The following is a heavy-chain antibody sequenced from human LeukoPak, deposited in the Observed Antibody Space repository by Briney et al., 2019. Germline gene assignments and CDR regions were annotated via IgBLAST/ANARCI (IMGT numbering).Heavy chain of an antibody. Sequence: GGSLRLSCAASGFTFSSYGMHWVRQAPGKGLEWVAVIWYGGSNKYYADSVKGRFTISRDNTKNSLYLQMDSLRAEDTADYYCATSRTLDYWGQGTLATVSS. CDR3: ATSRTLDY. J-gene: IGHJ4*02. V-gene: IGHV3-33*03. CDR2: IWYGGSNK. D-gene: IGHD1-14*01. CDR1: GFTFSSYG.